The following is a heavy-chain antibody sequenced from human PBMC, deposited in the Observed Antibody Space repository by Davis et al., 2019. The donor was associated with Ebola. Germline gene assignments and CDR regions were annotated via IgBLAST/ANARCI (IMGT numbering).Heavy chain of an antibody. J-gene: IGHJ5*02. CDR3: ARGWERFDP. CDR2: ISTGGIT. CDR1: GFTFSSSE. V-gene: IGHV3-69-1*01. D-gene: IGHD1-26*01. Sequence: GESLKISCAASGFTFSSSEMDWVRQAPGRGLEWVAYISTGGITYYADSVKGRFTISRDNAKNSLYLQMNSLRAEDTAVYYCARGWERFDPWGQGTLVTVSS.